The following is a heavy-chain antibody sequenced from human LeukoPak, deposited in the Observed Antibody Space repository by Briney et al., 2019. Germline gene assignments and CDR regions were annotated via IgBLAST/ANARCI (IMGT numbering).Heavy chain of an antibody. CDR1: GYTFTGYY. V-gene: IGHV1-2*02. Sequence: ASVKVSCKASGYTFTGYYMHWVRQAPGQGLEWMGWINPNSGGTNYAQKFQGRVIMTRDTSISTAYMELSRLRSDDTAVYYCAGGSLYYYDSSGIDYWGQGTLVTVSS. D-gene: IGHD3-22*01. CDR2: INPNSGGT. CDR3: AGGSLYYYDSSGIDY. J-gene: IGHJ4*02.